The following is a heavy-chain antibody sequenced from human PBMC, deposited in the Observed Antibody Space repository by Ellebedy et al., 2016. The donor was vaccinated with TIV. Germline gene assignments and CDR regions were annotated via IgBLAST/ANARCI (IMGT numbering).Heavy chain of an antibody. D-gene: IGHD6-13*01. V-gene: IGHV1-46*01. Sequence: AASVKVSCKASGYTFTSYHMQWVRQAPGQGLEWMGIINPSGGSTDYAPKFQGRVTMTRDTSTSTVYMELSSLRSEDTAVYYCARDQAEGRSSDYWGQGTLVNVSS. CDR2: INPSGGST. CDR1: GYTFTSYH. CDR3: ARDQAEGRSSDY. J-gene: IGHJ4*02.